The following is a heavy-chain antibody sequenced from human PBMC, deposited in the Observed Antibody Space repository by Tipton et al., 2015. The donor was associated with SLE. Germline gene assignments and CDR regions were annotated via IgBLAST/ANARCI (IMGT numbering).Heavy chain of an antibody. D-gene: IGHD6-6*01. CDR3: ARVNFRWDYSSSYYFDY. J-gene: IGHJ4*02. V-gene: IGHV4-59*01. Sequence: TLSLTCTVSGGSISSYYWSWIRQPPGKGLEWIGYIYYSGSTNYNPSLKSRVTISVDTSKNQFSLKLSSVTAADTAVYYCARVNFRWDYSSSYYFDYWGQGTLVTVSS. CDR1: GGSISSYY. CDR2: IYYSGST.